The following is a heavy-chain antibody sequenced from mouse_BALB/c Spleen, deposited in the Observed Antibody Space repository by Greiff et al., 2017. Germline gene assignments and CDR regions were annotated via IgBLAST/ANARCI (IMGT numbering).Heavy chain of an antibody. CDR1: GFNIKDTY. V-gene: IGHV14-3*02. J-gene: IGHJ4*01. CDR2: IDPANGNT. Sequence: EVQLQQSGAELVKPGASVKLSCTASGFNIKDTYMHWVKQRPEQGLEWIGRIDPANGNTKYDPKFQGKATITADTSSNTAYLQLSSLTSEDTAVYYCARSSTVVATRYYFAMDYWGQGTSVTVSS. D-gene: IGHD1-1*01. CDR3: ARSSTVVATRYYFAMDY.